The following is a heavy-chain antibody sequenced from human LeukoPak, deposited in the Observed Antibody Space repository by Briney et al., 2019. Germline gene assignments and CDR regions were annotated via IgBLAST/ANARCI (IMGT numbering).Heavy chain of an antibody. CDR1: GFTFSSYG. Sequence: GGSLRLSCAASGFTFSSYGMHWVRQAPGKGLEWVAVISYDGSNKYYADSVKGRFTISRDNSKNTLYLQMNSLRAEDTAVYYCAKDGGTNFDCWGQGTLVTVSS. CDR2: ISYDGSNK. CDR3: AKDGGTNFDC. D-gene: IGHD1-7*01. J-gene: IGHJ4*02. V-gene: IGHV3-30*18.